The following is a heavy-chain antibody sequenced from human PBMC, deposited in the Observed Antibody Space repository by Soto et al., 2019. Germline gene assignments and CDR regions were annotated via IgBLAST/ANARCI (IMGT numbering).Heavy chain of an antibody. V-gene: IGHV1-46*01. J-gene: IGHJ4*02. CDR1: GYTFTSYY. CDR3: ARAVITQGHYFDY. CDR2: INPSGGST. Sequence: ASVKVSCKSSGYTFTSYYMHWVRQAPGQGLEWMGIINPSGGSTSYAQKFQGRVTMTRDTSTSTVYMELSSLRSEDTAVYYCARAVITQGHYFDYWGQGTLVSVTA.